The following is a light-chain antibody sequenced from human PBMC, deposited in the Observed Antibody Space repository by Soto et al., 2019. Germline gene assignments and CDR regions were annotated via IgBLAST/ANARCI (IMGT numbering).Light chain of an antibody. Sequence: DIQLTQSPSFLSASVGDRVTIPCRASQGISSSLAWYQQKSGKAPNFLIYAASTLQTGVPSRFSGSGSGTEFTLTISSLQPEDFATYYCQQLNTYPFTFGPGTKVDIK. CDR3: QQLNTYPFT. V-gene: IGKV1-9*01. CDR1: QGISSS. J-gene: IGKJ3*01. CDR2: AAS.